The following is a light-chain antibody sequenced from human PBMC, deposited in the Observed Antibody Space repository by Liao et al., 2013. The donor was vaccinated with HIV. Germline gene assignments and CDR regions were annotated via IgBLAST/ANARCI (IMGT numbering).Light chain of an antibody. CDR2: YNT. Sequence: SYVLTQPPSVSVAPGKTASITCGGSNIGSSSVHWYQQKPGQAPVQVVYYNTDRPSGIPERFSGSNSGNTATLTISRVEAGDEADYFCQVWDNNSDHLWVFGGGTKLTVL. CDR1: NIGSSS. V-gene: IGLV3-21*04. CDR3: QVWDNNSDHLWV. J-gene: IGLJ3*02.